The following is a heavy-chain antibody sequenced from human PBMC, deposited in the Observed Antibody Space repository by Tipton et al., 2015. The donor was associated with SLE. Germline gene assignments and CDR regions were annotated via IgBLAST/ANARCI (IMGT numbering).Heavy chain of an antibody. CDR1: GDSISSGSYY. CDR2: IYYSDNSDYSGNT. J-gene: IGHJ3*02. D-gene: IGHD2-2*01. CDR3: ARALWVDKDIAEVPPAIRVRAFDI. V-gene: IGHV4-39*07. Sequence: TLSLTCTVSGDSISSGSYYWGWIRQPPGKGLEWNGKIYYSDNSDYSGNTYYNPSLKSRVRIFLDASKNLFSLRLSSVTAADTAVYYCARALWVDKDIAEVPPAIRVRAFDIRGQGTMVTVSS.